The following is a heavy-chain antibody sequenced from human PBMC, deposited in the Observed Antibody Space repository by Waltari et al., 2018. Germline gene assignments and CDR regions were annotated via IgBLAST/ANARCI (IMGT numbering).Heavy chain of an antibody. Sequence: EVQLVESGGGLVKPGGSLRLSCAASGFTFSNAWMSWVRQAPGKGLEWVGRIKSKTEGGTTDYAAPVKGRFTISRDDSKNTLYLQMNSLKTEDTAVYYCTTGTSEQQWLANDYWGQGTLVTVSS. CDR3: TTGTSEQQWLANDY. J-gene: IGHJ4*02. D-gene: IGHD6-19*01. CDR2: IKSKTEGGTT. V-gene: IGHV3-15*01. CDR1: GFTFSNAW.